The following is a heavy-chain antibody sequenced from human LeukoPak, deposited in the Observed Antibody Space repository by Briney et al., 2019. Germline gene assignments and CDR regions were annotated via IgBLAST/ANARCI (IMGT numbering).Heavy chain of an antibody. CDR1: GGSISSSYW. V-gene: IGHV4-4*02. J-gene: IGHJ3*02. CDR3: AGAYCGGDCYSGRAFDI. Sequence: SSETLSLTCTVSGGSISSSYWWSWVRQPPGKGLEWIGEVYHSVSTNYYPSLKSRVTISIEKSKNQFSLKLSSVTAADTAVYYCAGAYCGGDCYSGRAFDIWGQGTMVTVSS. D-gene: IGHD2-21*02. CDR2: VYHSVST.